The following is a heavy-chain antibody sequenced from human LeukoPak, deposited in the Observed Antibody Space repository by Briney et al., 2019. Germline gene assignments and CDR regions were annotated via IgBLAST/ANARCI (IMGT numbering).Heavy chain of an antibody. CDR1: GFTFSSYG. J-gene: IGHJ6*02. CDR2: ISYDGSNK. V-gene: IGHV3-30*18. Sequence: PGRSLRLSCAASGFTFSSYGMHWVRQAPGKGLEWVAVISYDGSNKYYADSVKGRFTISRDNSKNTLYLQMNSLRAEDTAVYYCANCVDYYYYGMDVWGQGTTVTVSS. CDR3: ANCVDYYYYGMDV.